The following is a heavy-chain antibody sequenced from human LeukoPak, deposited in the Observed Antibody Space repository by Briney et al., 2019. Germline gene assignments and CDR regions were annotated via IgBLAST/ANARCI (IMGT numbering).Heavy chain of an antibody. V-gene: IGHV1-46*01. Sequence: GASVKVSCKASGYTFTSYYMHWVRQAPGQGLEWMGIINPSGGSTSYAQKFQGRVTMTRDTSTSTVYMELSSLRSEDTAVYYCARSVRRIAVAGIFDYWGQVTLVTVSS. CDR1: GYTFTSYY. CDR3: ARSVRRIAVAGIFDY. D-gene: IGHD6-19*01. CDR2: INPSGGST. J-gene: IGHJ4*02.